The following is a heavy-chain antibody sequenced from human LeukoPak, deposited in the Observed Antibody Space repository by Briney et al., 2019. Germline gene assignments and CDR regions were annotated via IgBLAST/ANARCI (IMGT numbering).Heavy chain of an antibody. D-gene: IGHD6-6*01. Sequence: GASVKVSCKASGYTFTGYYMHWVRQAPGQGLEWMGWINPNSGGTNYAQKFQGRVTMTRDTSISTAYMELSRLRSDDTAVYYCARAYRMYSSSGWFDPWGQGTLVTVSS. V-gene: IGHV1-2*02. CDR1: GYTFTGYY. J-gene: IGHJ5*02. CDR3: ARAYRMYSSSGWFDP. CDR2: INPNSGGT.